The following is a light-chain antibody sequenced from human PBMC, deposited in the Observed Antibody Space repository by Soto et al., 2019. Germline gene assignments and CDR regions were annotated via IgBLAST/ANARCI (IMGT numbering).Light chain of an antibody. CDR3: QQGKTFPFT. J-gene: IGKJ3*01. CDR1: HGVSGW. CDR2: TVS. Sequence: IQMTQSPSSVSASVGDTVTLSCQTSHGVSGWLAWYQQKPGKAPTLLIYTVSNLQSGVPSRFSGSGSGTDFRLTITNLQPEDFATSFCQQGKTFPFTFGPGTKV. V-gene: IGKV1-12*01.